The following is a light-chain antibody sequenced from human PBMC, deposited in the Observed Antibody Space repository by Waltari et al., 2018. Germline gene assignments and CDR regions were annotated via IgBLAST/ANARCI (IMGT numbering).Light chain of an antibody. Sequence: IEMTQSPATLSVSPGESATFSCRASQCISSQLAWYQQKPGHAPMLLIYVSSTRATCISSRFSGSVSWTEFTLTFSSLQSEDFAVYFCYQYHESPPITFGPAIKVDIK. CDR1: QCISSQ. V-gene: IGKV3-15*01. CDR3: YQYHESPPIT. J-gene: IGKJ3*01. CDR2: VSS.